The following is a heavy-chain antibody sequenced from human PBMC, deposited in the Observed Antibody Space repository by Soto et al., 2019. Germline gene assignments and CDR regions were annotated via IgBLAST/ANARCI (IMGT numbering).Heavy chain of an antibody. CDR3: ARVPDY. Sequence: SETLSLTCTVSGGSMSSSHYWSWIRQPPGKGLEWIGYIYYSGNTNYNPSLKSRVTISIDRSKNQFSLKLSSVTAADTAVYYCARVPDYWGQGILVTVSS. CDR1: GGSMSSSHY. V-gene: IGHV4-61*05. D-gene: IGHD2-2*01. CDR2: IYYSGNT. J-gene: IGHJ4*02.